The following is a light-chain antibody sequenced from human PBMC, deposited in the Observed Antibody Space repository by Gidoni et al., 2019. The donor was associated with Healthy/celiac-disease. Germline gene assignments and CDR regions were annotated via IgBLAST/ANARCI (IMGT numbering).Light chain of an antibody. CDR3: QQYGSSPTWT. CDR1: QSVSSSY. V-gene: IGKV3-20*01. CDR2: GAS. J-gene: IGKJ1*01. Sequence: DIVLTQSPGTLSLSPGERANLSCRASQSVSSSYLVWYQQKPGQAPRLLIYGASSMATGIPDRFSGSGAGTDFTLTISRLEPEDFAVYYCQQYGSSPTWTFXXXTKVEIK.